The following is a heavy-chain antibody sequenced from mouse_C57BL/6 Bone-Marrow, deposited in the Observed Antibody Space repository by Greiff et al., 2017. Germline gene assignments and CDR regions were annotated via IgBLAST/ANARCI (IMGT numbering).Heavy chain of an antibody. J-gene: IGHJ2*01. Sequence: VQLQQSGAELVRPGTSVKVSCKASGYAFTNYLIEWVKQRPGQGLEWIGVINPGSGGTNYNEKFKGKATLTADKSSSTAYMQLSSLTSEDSAVYFCARLRCYFDYWGQGTTLTVSS. CDR3: ARLRCYFDY. CDR1: GYAFTNYL. V-gene: IGHV1-54*01. CDR2: INPGSGGT.